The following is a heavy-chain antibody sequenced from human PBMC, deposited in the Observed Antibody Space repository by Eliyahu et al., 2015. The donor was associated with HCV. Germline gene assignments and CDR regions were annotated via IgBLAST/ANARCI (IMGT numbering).Heavy chain of an antibody. D-gene: IGHD6-6*01. CDR1: GGSISSSNW. V-gene: IGHV4-4*02. CDR2: IYHSGST. Sequence: QVQLQESGPGLVKPSGTLSLTCAVSGGSISSSNWWSWVRQPPGKGLEWXXEIYHSGSTNXNPSLKXRVTISVDKSKNQFSLKLSSVTAADTAVYYCARVSSSGWFDPWGQGTLVTVSS. CDR3: ARVSSSGWFDP. J-gene: IGHJ5*02.